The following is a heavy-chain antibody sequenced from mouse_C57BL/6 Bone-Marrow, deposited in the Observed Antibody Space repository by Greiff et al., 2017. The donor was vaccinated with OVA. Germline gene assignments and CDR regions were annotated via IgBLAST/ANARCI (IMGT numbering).Heavy chain of an antibody. CDR1: GYTFTSYW. CDR2: IYPGSGST. J-gene: IGHJ2*01. V-gene: IGHV1-55*01. CDR3: ARDWGFDY. Sequence: QVHVKQPGAELVKPGASVKMSCKASGYTFTSYWITWVKQRPGQGLEWIGVIYPGSGSTNYNEKFKSKATLTVDTSSSTAYMQLSSLASEDSAVYDCARDWGFDYWGQGTTLTVSS. D-gene: IGHD4-1*01.